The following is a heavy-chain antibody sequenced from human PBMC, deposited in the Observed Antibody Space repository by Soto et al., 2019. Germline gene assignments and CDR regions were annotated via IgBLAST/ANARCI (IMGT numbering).Heavy chain of an antibody. CDR2: IIPMYGPV. J-gene: IGHJ5*02. CDR3: ARVTFMVRGVIDNWFDP. D-gene: IGHD3-10*01. CDR1: GGTFSSYA. Sequence: QVPLVQSGAEVKKPGSSVTVSCKASGGTFSSYAIHWVRQAPGQGLEWMGGIIPMYGPVMYAQRLQGRVTITADDSTTTAYIELTSLPYQDTAVYYCARVTFMVRGVIDNWFDPWGHGTLVTVSS. V-gene: IGHV1-69*01.